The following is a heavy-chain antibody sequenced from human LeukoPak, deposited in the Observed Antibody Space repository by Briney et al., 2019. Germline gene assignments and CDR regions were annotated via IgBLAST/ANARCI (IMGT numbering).Heavy chain of an antibody. D-gene: IGHD4-23*01. J-gene: IGHJ4*02. V-gene: IGHV3-7*01. CDR1: GFTFSSYW. CDR3: ARDCVPEGSGGNPFFDY. Sequence: GGSMRLSCAASGFTFSSYWMSWVRQAPGKGLEWVANIKQDGSEKYYVDPVKGRFTISRDNAKNSLYLQMNSLRAEDTAVYYCARDCVPEGSGGNPFFDYWGQGTLVTVSS. CDR2: IKQDGSEK.